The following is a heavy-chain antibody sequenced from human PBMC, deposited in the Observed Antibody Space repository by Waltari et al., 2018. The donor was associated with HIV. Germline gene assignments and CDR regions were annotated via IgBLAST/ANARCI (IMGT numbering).Heavy chain of an antibody. J-gene: IGHJ4*02. CDR1: GFIFSDAW. CDR2: IKDKPNDEAV. Sequence: EVQLVASGGGLVKPGDSLRLSCAASGFIFSDAWMICVRQAPGKGLQWVGRIKDKPNDEAVDYGAAVEGRVTISRDDSKNMVYLQMRSLTIEDTAVYFCSTWQVGSSWGQGTLVTVSS. D-gene: IGHD6-13*01. CDR3: STWQVGSS. V-gene: IGHV3-15*01.